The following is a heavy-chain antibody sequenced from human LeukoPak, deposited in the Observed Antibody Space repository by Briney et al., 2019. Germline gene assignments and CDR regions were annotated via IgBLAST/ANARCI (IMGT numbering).Heavy chain of an antibody. D-gene: IGHD2-8*01. J-gene: IGHJ4*02. CDR3: ARFWSGVDYLDY. CDR1: GGPFSGYY. V-gene: IGHV4-34*01. Sequence: PSETLSLTCAVYGGPFSGYYWGWIRQPQGKGLEWIGEINHSGSTNYNPSLKSRVTISVDTSKNQFSLKLNSVTAADTAVYYCARFWSGVDYLDYWGQGTLVTVSS. CDR2: INHSGST.